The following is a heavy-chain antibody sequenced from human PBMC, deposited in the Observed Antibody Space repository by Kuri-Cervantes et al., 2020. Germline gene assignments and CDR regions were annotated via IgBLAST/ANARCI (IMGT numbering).Heavy chain of an antibody. V-gene: IGHV3-49*04. J-gene: IGHJ4*02. Sequence: GGSLRLSCTASGFTFGDYAMSWVRQAPGKGLEWVGFIRSKAYGGTTEYAASVKGRFTISRDDSKSIAYLQMNSLRAEDTAVYYCAKDLHYGSGSYYRVGFFEYWGQGTLVTVSS. CDR1: GFTFGDYA. CDR3: AKDLHYGSGSYYRVGFFEY. CDR2: IRSKAYGGTT. D-gene: IGHD3-10*01.